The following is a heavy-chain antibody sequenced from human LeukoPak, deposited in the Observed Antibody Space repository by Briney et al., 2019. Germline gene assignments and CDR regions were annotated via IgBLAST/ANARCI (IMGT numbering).Heavy chain of an antibody. J-gene: IGHJ4*02. CDR3: ARDANYGGNSFDY. CDR2: ISSSSSYI. D-gene: IGHD4-23*01. Sequence: PGGSLRLSCAASGFTISTHEMNWVRQAPGKGLEWVSSISSSSSYIYYADSVKGRFTISRDNAKNSLYLQMNSLRAEDTAVYYCARDANYGGNSFDYWGQGTLVTVSS. V-gene: IGHV3-21*01. CDR1: GFTISTHE.